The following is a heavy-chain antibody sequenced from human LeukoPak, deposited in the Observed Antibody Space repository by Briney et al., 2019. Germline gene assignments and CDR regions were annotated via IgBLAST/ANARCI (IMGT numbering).Heavy chain of an antibody. CDR2: IIPIFGTA. CDR3: ARAGEDSSTWDYYYYGMDV. V-gene: IGHV1-69*01. Sequence: SVKVSCKASGGTFSSYAISWVRQAPGQGLEWMGGIIPIFGTANYAQKFQGRVTITADESTSTAYMELSSLRAEDTAVYYCARAGEDSSTWDYYYYGMDVWGQGTTVTVSS. J-gene: IGHJ6*02. D-gene: IGHD3-22*01. CDR1: GGTFSSYA.